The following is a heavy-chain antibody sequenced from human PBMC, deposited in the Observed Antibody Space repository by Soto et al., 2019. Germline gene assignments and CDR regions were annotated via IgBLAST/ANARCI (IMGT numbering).Heavy chain of an antibody. CDR2: ISPYDDNT. CDR3: ARGGYYVSSGSRNYHYYGMDV. CDR1: GYIFTSYG. J-gene: IGHJ6*02. D-gene: IGHD3-22*01. Sequence: QVQVVQSGGEVKEPGASVRVSCKTSGYIFTSYGITWVRQAPGQGLEWLGWISPYDDNTNYAQNLQGRVRMRTDTSTRTAYMELRTLRSDDTAVYYCARGGYYVSSGSRNYHYYGMDVWGQGTTITVS. V-gene: IGHV1-18*01.